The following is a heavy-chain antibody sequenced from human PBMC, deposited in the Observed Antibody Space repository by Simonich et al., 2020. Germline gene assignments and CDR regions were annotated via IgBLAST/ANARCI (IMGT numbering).Heavy chain of an antibody. CDR2: ISAYNVNT. Sequence: QVQLVQSGAEVKKPGASVKVSCKASGYTFTSYGISWVRQAPGQGLEWMGWISAYNVNTNYAQKLPGRVTMTTDTSTSTASMELRSLGSDDTAVYYCARDQGGRAAAATDYWGQGTLVTVSS. J-gene: IGHJ4*02. D-gene: IGHD6-13*01. CDR1: GYTFTSYG. CDR3: ARDQGGRAAAATDY. V-gene: IGHV1-18*01.